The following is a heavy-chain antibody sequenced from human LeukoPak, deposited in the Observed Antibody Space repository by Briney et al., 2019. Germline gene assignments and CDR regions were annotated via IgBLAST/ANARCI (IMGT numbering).Heavy chain of an antibody. J-gene: IGHJ6*02. CDR2: IHRDGRS. CDR3: ARLDPSVVSGWYWAYRGAYYYYGMDV. D-gene: IGHD6-19*01. CDR1: GVSISTSEW. Sequence: SGTLSLTCAVSGVSISTSEWWIWVRQPPGQGMEWIGEIHRDGRSRYNPSLKSRVTMSIDYSKNQFSLRVSSVTAADTAVYYCARLDPSVVSGWYWAYRGAYYYYGMDVWGQGTTVTVSS. V-gene: IGHV4-4*02.